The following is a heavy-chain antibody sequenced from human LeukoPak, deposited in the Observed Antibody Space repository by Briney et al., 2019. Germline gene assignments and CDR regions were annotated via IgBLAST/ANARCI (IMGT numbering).Heavy chain of an antibody. CDR3: ARVGGITMIVVLITDAFDI. D-gene: IGHD3-22*01. J-gene: IGHJ3*02. V-gene: IGHV4-39*07. CDR2: IYYSGST. CDR1: GGSISSSSYY. Sequence: SQTLSLTCTVSGGSISSSSYYWGWIRQPPGKGLEWIGSIYYSGSTYYNPSLKSRVTISVDTSKDQFSLKLRSVTAADTAVYYCARVGGITMIVVLITDAFDIWGQGTMVTVSS.